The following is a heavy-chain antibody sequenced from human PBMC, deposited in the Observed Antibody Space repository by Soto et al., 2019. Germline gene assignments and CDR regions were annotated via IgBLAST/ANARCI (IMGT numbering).Heavy chain of an antibody. CDR1: GFTVSSNY. CDR2: IYSGGST. Sequence: ESGGGLIQPGGSLRLSCAASGFTVSSNYMSWVRQAPGKGLEWVSVIYSGGSTYYADSVKGRFTISRDNSKNTLYLQMNSLRAEDTAVYYCEMYYYDSSGYYFFDYWGQGTLVTVSS. V-gene: IGHV3-53*01. CDR3: EMYYYDSSGYYFFDY. D-gene: IGHD3-22*01. J-gene: IGHJ4*02.